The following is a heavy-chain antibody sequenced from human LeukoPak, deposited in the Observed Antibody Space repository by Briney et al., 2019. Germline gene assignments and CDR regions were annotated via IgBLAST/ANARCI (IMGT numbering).Heavy chain of an antibody. CDR2: INSNGAST. CDR1: GFTFSSYW. V-gene: IGHV3-20*04. Sequence: GGSLRLSCAASGFTFSSYWMSWVRQAPEKGLEWVSSINSNGASTAYVDSVKGRFTISRDNAKNSLYLQMNSLRAEDTALYYCARSSIIAAAGPYYFDYWGQGTLVTVSS. D-gene: IGHD6-13*01. CDR3: ARSSIIAAAGPYYFDY. J-gene: IGHJ4*02.